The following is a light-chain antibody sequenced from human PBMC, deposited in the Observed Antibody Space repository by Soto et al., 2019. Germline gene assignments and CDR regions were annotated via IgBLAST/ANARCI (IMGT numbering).Light chain of an antibody. CDR2: SNN. J-gene: IGLJ1*01. V-gene: IGLV1-44*01. CDR3: SSYAGSNNFYV. Sequence: QSVLTQPPSESGTPGQRVTISCSGSRSNIGSNTVNWYQQLPGTAPKFLIYSNNQRPSGVPKRFSGSKSGTSASLAISGLQSEDEADYYCSSYAGSNNFYVFGTGTKLTVL. CDR1: RSNIGSNT.